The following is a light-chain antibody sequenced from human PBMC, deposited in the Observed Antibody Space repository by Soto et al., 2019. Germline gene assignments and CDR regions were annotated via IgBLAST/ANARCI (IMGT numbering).Light chain of an antibody. CDR2: DNN. V-gene: IGLV1-51*01. CDR1: SSNIGNNY. CDR3: GTWDSSLSSHVV. J-gene: IGLJ2*01. Sequence: QSVLTQPPSVSAAPGQKVTISCSGSSSNIGNNYVSWYQQLPATAPKLLIYDNNKRPSGIPDRFSGSKSGTSATLGITGLQTGDEADYYCGTWDSSLSSHVVFGGGTQLTVL.